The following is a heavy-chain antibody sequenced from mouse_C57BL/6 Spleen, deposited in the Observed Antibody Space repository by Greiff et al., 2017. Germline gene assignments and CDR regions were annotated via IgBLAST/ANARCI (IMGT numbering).Heavy chain of an antibody. CDR3: ARGDGGSRYYFDY. CDR2: IDPEDGET. J-gene: IGHJ2*01. V-gene: IGHV14-2*01. CDR1: GFNIKDYY. Sequence: VQLQQSGAELVKPGASVKLSCTASGFNIKDYYMHWVKQRTEQGLEWIGRIDPEDGETKYAPKFQGKATITAETSSNPAYLQLSSLTSEDTAVYCCARGDGGSRYYFDYWGQGTTLTVSS.